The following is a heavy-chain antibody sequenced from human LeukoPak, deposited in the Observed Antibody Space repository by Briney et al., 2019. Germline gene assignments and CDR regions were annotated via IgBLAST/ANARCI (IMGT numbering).Heavy chain of an antibody. D-gene: IGHD3-16*01. V-gene: IGHV3-53*01. J-gene: IGHJ4*02. CDR1: GFTFSSYS. Sequence: PGGSLRLSCAASGFTFSSYSMSWVRQAPGKGLEWVSVIYSGGSTYYADSVKGRFTISRDNSKNTLYLQMNSLRAEDTAVYYCARTAGWGDYFDYWGQGTLVTVSS. CDR3: ARTAGWGDYFDY. CDR2: IYSGGST.